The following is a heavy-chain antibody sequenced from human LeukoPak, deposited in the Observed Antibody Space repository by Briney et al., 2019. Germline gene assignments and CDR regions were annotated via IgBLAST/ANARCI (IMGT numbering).Heavy chain of an antibody. D-gene: IGHD5-18*01. CDR1: GGSISSGDYY. CDR3: ARDIRGYSYGDDAFDI. Sequence: SETLSLTCTVSGGSISSGDYYWSWIRQPPGKGLEWIGYIYYSGSTYYNPSLKSRVTISVDTSKNQFSLKLSSMTAADAAVYYCARDIRGYSYGDDAFDIWGQGTMVTVSS. CDR2: IYYSGST. V-gene: IGHV4-30-4*01. J-gene: IGHJ3*02.